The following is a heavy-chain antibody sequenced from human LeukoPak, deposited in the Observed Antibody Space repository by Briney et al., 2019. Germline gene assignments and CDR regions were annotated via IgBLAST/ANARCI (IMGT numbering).Heavy chain of an antibody. Sequence: SETLSLTCAVSGYSISSGYYWGWIRQPPGKGLEWIGSIYHSGSTYYNPSLKSRVTISVDTSKNQFSLKLSSVTAADTAVYYCARTRYYYDSSGYYWGVYYLDYWGQGTLVTVSS. CDR2: IYHSGST. CDR1: GYSISSGYY. J-gene: IGHJ4*02. D-gene: IGHD3-22*01. CDR3: ARTRYYYDSSGYYWGVYYLDY. V-gene: IGHV4-38-2*01.